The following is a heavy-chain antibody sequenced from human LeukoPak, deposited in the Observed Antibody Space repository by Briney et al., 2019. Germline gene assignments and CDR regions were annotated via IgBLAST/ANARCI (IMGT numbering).Heavy chain of an antibody. CDR2: IWYDGSNK. J-gene: IGHJ4*02. D-gene: IGHD3-22*01. Sequence: PGRSLRLSCAASGFTFSSYGMHWVRQAPVKGLEWVAVIWYDGSNKYYADSVKGRFTISRDNSKNTLYLQMNSLRAEDTAVYYCARDYYDSSGYLDYWGQGTLVTVSS. CDR3: ARDYYDSSGYLDY. V-gene: IGHV3-33*01. CDR1: GFTFSSYG.